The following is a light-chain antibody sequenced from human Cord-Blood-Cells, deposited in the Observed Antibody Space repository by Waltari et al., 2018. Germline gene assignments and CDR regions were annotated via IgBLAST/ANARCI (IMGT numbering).Light chain of an antibody. CDR3: QQSYSNPRT. CDR1: QSISSY. CDR2: AAS. V-gene: IGKV1-39*01. Sequence: DIQMTQSPSSLSASVGDRVTITCRASQSISSYLNWYQQKPGKAPKLLIYAASSLQRGVPSRFSGSGSGTDFNLTISSLQPADFATYYCQQSYSNPRTFGQGTKVEIK. J-gene: IGKJ1*01.